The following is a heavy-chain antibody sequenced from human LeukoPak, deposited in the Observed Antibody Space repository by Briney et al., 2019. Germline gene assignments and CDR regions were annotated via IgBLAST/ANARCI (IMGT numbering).Heavy chain of an antibody. CDR3: ARLTRLSTSPDRFYLDY. CDR2: IYTSGGT. CDR1: GDSISSYY. V-gene: IGHV4-4*09. J-gene: IGHJ4*02. Sequence: SETLSLTCTVSGDSISSYYWSWIRQPPGKGLEWIGYIYTSGGTNYIPTLKGRVTISIDTSKNQFSLKLSSVTAADSAVYYCARLTRLSTSPDRFYLDYWGQGTLVTVSS. D-gene: IGHD6-6*01.